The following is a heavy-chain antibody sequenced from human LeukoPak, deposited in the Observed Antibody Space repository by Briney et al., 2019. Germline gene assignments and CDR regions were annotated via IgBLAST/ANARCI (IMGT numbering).Heavy chain of an antibody. V-gene: IGHV1-8*01. CDR2: MNPNSGNT. CDR1: GYTFTSYD. CDR3: ARGPPGAVTGDY. D-gene: IGHD4-17*01. J-gene: IGHJ4*02. Sequence: ASVKVSCKASGYTFTSYDINWVRQAPGQGLEWMGWMNPNSGNTGYAQKFQGGVTMTRNTSVSIAYMELSSLRSEDTAVYYCARGPPGAVTGDYWGQGTLVTVSS.